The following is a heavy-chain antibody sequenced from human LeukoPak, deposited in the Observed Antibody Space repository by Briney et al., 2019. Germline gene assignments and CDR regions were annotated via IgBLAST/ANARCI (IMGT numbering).Heavy chain of an antibody. Sequence: ASVKVSCKASGYTFTSYYMHWVRQAPGQGLEWMGWISAYNGNTNYAQKLQGRVTMTTDTSTSTAYMELRSLRPDDTAVYYCARWQQLVQEDYWGQGTLVTVSS. D-gene: IGHD6-13*01. V-gene: IGHV1-18*04. CDR1: GYTFTSYY. J-gene: IGHJ4*02. CDR3: ARWQQLVQEDY. CDR2: ISAYNGNT.